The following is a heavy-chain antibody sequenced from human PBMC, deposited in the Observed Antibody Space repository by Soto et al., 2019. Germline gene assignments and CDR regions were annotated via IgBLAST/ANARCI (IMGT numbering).Heavy chain of an antibody. V-gene: IGHV4-39*02. CDR1: GGSISSSSYY. J-gene: IGHJ5*02. D-gene: IGHD2-8*01. Sequence: PSETLSLTCTVSGGSISSSSYYWGWTRQPPGKGLEWIGSIYYSGSTYYNPSLKSRVTISVDTSKNQFSLKLSSVTAADTAVYYCARDRLLGYCTNGVCYTSWFDPWGQGTLVTVSS. CDR3: ARDRLLGYCTNGVCYTSWFDP. CDR2: IYYSGST.